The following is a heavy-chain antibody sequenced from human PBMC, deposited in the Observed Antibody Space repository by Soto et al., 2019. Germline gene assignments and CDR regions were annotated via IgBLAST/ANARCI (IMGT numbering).Heavy chain of an antibody. Sequence: ASVKVSCKASGYTFTGYYMHWVRQAPGQGLEWMGWINPNSGGTNYAQKFQGWVTMTRDTSISTAYMELSRLRSDDTAVYYCAREFEGGHSYYYGMDVWGQGTTVTVS. CDR1: GYTFTGYY. CDR3: AREFEGGHSYYYGMDV. CDR2: INPNSGGT. V-gene: IGHV1-2*04. D-gene: IGHD3-16*01. J-gene: IGHJ6*02.